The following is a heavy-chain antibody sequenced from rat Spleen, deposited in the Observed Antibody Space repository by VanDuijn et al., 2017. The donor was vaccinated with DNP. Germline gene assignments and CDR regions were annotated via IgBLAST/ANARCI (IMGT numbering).Heavy chain of an antibody. CDR2: INYDGSST. J-gene: IGHJ2*01. CDR1: GLTFSNYN. V-gene: IGHV5-7*01. CDR3: AKPDH. Sequence: EVQLVESGGGLVQPGRSMKLSCAASGLTFSNYNMVWVRQAPKKGLEWVATINYDGSSTYYRDSVKGRFTISRDNAKNTLYLQMDSLRSEDTATYYCAKPDHWGQGIMVTVSS.